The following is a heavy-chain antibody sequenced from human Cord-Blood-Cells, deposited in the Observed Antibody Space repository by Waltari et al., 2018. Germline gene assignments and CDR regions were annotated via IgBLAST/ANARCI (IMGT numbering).Heavy chain of an antibody. CDR3: ARDLGCSGGSCYYYYYYGMDV. CDR2: INPNSGGT. J-gene: IGHJ6*02. V-gene: IGHV1-2*04. Sequence: QVQLVQSGAEVKKPGASVKVSYKASGYTFTGYYMHWVRQAPGQGLEWMGWINPNSGGTNYAQKFQGWVTMTRDTSISTAYMELSRLRSDDTAVYYCARDLGCSGGSCYYYYYYGMDVWGQGTTVTVSS. CDR1: GYTFTGYY. D-gene: IGHD2-15*01.